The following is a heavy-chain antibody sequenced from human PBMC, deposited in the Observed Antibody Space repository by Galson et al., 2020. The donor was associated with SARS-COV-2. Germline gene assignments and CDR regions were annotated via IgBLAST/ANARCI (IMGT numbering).Heavy chain of an antibody. CDR1: GGSTSSYY. Sequence: SETLSLTCTVSGGSTSSYYWSWIRQPAGKGLEWIGRIYTSGSTNYNPSLKSRVTMSVDTSKNQFSLKLSSVTAADTAVYYCARDGWQQLAPYYYYGMDVWGQGTTVTVSS. V-gene: IGHV4-4*07. D-gene: IGHD6-13*01. J-gene: IGHJ6*02. CDR2: IYTSGST. CDR3: ARDGWQQLAPYYYYGMDV.